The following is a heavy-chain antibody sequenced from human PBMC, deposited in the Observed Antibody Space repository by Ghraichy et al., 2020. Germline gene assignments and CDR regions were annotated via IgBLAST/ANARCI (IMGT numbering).Heavy chain of an antibody. CDR3: ARVEMATTYYFDY. CDR1: GFLLGKARMG. V-gene: IGHV2-26*01. Sequence: SGPTLVKPTETLTLTCTVSGFLLGKARMGVTWIRQPPGKALEWLAHIFSNDEKSYSTSLKSRLTISKDTSKSQVVLTMTNMDPVDTATYYCARVEMATTYYFDYWGQGTLVTVSS. D-gene: IGHD5-24*01. CDR2: IFSNDEK. J-gene: IGHJ4*02.